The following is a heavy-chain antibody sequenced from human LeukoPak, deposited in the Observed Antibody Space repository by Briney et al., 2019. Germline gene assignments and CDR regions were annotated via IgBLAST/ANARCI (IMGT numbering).Heavy chain of an antibody. CDR2: INHSGST. J-gene: IGHJ5*02. V-gene: IGHV4-34*01. D-gene: IGHD3-3*01. CDR1: GGSFSGYY. CDR3: ARTHYDFWSGYSYNWFDP. Sequence: PLETLSLTCAVYGGSFSGYYWSWIRQPPGKGLEWIGEINHSGSTNYNPSLKSRVTISVDTSKNQFSLKLSSVTAADTAVYYCARTHYDFWSGYSYNWFDPWGQGTLVTVSS.